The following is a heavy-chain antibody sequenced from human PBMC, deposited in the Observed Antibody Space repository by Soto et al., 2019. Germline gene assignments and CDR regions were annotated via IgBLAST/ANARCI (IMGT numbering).Heavy chain of an antibody. CDR2: ISSSSSYI. J-gene: IGHJ4*02. CDR1: GFTFSSYS. V-gene: IGHV3-21*01. D-gene: IGHD5-18*01. CDR3: ARVDTAMVSHFDY. Sequence: GGSLRLSCAASGFTFSSYSMNWVRQAPGKGLEWVSSISSSSSYIYYADSVKGRFTVSRDNAKNSLYLQMNSLRAEDTAVYYCARVDTAMVSHFDYWGQGTLVTSPQ.